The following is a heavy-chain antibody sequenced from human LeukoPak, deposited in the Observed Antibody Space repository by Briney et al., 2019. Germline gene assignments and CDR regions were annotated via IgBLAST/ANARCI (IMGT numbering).Heavy chain of an antibody. J-gene: IGHJ3*02. D-gene: IGHD3-22*01. CDR2: INPNSGGT. CDR1: GYTFTGYY. V-gene: IGHV1-2*02. CDR3: ARAGRSDSSGYSNAFDI. Sequence: GASVKLSCTASGYTFTGYYMHWVRQAPGQGLEWMGWINPNSGGTNYAQKFQGRVTMTRDTSISTAYMELSRLRSDDTAVYYCARAGRSDSSGYSNAFDIWGQGTMVTVSS.